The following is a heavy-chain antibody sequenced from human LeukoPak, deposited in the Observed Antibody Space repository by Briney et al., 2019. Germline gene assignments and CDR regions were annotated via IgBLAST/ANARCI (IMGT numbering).Heavy chain of an antibody. CDR2: ISAYTGNA. Sequence: ASVKVSCKASGYTFTSYRIVWVRQAPGQGLEWMGWISAYTGNANYAQKLQGRVTMTTDTPTSTAYMDLRSLRSDDTAVYYCARVASTAVSPYNWFDPWGQGTLATVSS. CDR3: ARVASTAVSPYNWFDP. V-gene: IGHV1-18*01. J-gene: IGHJ5*02. D-gene: IGHD4-23*01. CDR1: GYTFTSYR.